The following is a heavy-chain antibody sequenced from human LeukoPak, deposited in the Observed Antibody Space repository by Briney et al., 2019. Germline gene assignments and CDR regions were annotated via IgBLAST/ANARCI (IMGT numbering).Heavy chain of an antibody. Sequence: GGSLRLSCAASGFTFSSYIMNWVRQAPGKGLEWVSSISSSSSYIYYADSVKGRFTISRDNAKNSLYLQMNSLRAEDTAVYYCAREGVGVDTAMVKDYWGQGTLVTVSS. CDR1: GFTFSSYI. J-gene: IGHJ4*02. V-gene: IGHV3-21*01. CDR2: ISSSSSYI. CDR3: AREGVGVDTAMVKDY. D-gene: IGHD5-18*01.